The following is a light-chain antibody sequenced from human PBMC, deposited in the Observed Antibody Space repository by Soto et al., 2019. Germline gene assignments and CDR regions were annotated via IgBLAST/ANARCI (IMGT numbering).Light chain of an antibody. CDR1: SSDVGSYNL. CDR3: CSYAGSSTYV. CDR2: KDS. J-gene: IGLJ1*01. V-gene: IGLV2-23*01. Sequence: QSALTQPASVSGSPGQSITISCTGTSSDVGSYNLVSWYQHHPGKAPKLMIYKDSKRPSGVSNRFSGSKAGNTASLTISGLQAEDEADYYCCSYAGSSTYVFGTGTKVTVL.